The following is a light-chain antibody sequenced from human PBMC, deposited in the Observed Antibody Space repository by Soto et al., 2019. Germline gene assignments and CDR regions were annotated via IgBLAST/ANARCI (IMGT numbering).Light chain of an antibody. CDR1: QNISIY. J-gene: IGKJ5*01. V-gene: IGKV3-20*01. CDR2: GAS. Sequence: IVLTQSPATLSLSPGERATLSCRASQNISIYLAWYQQKPGQAPRLLIYGASSRATGVPDRFSGSGSGTDFTLTISRLEPEDFAVYYCQQSGYSPITFGQGTRLEI. CDR3: QQSGYSPIT.